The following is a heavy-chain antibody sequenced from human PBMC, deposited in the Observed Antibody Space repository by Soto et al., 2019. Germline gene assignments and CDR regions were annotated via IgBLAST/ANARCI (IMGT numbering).Heavy chain of an antibody. CDR2: IKSKTDGGTT. CDR3: TTDKMWGSATHFDY. Sequence: PGGSLRLSCAASGFTCSNAWMNWVRQAPGKGLEWVGRIKSKTDGGTTDYAAPVKGRFTISRDDSKNTLYLQMNSLKTEDTAVYYCTTDKMWGSATHFDYWGQGTLVTVSS. V-gene: IGHV3-15*07. J-gene: IGHJ4*02. CDR1: GFTCSNAW. D-gene: IGHD3-10*01.